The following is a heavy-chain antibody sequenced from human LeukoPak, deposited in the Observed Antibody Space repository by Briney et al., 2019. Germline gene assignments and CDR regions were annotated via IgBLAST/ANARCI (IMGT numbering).Heavy chain of an antibody. V-gene: IGHV3-23*01. D-gene: IGHD1-7*01. CDR2: ISGSGGST. CDR3: AKLSELELRQPFDY. Sequence: GGSLRLSCAASGFTFSSYAMSWVRPAPGKGLEWVSAISGSGGSTYYADSVKGRFTISRDNSKNTLYLQMNSLRAEDTAVYYCAKLSELELRQPFDYWGQGTLVTVSS. CDR1: GFTFSSYA. J-gene: IGHJ4*02.